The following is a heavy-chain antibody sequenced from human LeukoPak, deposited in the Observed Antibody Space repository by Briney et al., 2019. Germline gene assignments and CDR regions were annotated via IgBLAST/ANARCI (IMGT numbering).Heavy chain of an antibody. CDR1: GFTFSDYY. CDR2: INSDGTTT. D-gene: IGHD6-6*01. V-gene: IGHV3-74*01. CDR3: ARQYSSSSEFDY. Sequence: GGSLRLSCAASGFTFSDYYMSWIRQAPGKGLVWVSRINSDGTTTSSADSVKGRFTISRDNAKNTLYLQMNSLRAEDTAVYYCARQYSSSSEFDYWGQGTLVTVSS. J-gene: IGHJ4*02.